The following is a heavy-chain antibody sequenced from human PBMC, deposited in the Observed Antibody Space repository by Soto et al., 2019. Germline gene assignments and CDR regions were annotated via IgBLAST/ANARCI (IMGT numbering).Heavy chain of an antibody. CDR2: IAYDGNTQ. Sequence: GGSLRLSCAASGFTFSTYAMAWVRQAPGKGLEWVAVIAYDGNTQYYGDSVKGRFFVSRDNSKNTLYLQLNSLRGEDTAVYYCAKVSRPSRISTPDFDFWGQGTLVTVSS. CDR1: GFTFSTYA. CDR3: AKVSRPSRISTPDFDF. V-gene: IGHV3-30-3*01. J-gene: IGHJ4*02.